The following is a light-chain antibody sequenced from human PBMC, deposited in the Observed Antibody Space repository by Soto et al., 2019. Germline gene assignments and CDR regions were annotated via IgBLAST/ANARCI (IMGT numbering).Light chain of an antibody. V-gene: IGLV2-14*01. J-gene: IGLJ3*02. CDR3: SSFTSSSTWV. CDR1: SSDVGGYNS. CDR2: EVT. Sequence: QSALTQPASVSGSPGQSITISCTGTSSDVGGYNSVSWYQHHPGEAPNLMIYEVTNRPSGVSNRFSGSKSGNTASLTISGLQAEDEADYYCSSFTSSSTWVFCGGTKVTVL.